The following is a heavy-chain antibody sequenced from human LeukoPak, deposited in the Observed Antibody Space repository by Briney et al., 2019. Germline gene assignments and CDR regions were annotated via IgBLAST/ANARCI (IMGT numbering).Heavy chain of an antibody. CDR3: ARDTGTGFWGGYHYYFDS. Sequence: GGSLRLSCAASGFTFSTSSMNWVRQAPGKGLEWVSSISSSSSYMYYSDSVKGRFTISRDNAKNSLYLQMNGLRPEDTAVYYCARDTGTGFWGGYHYYFDSWGQGVLVTVSS. V-gene: IGHV3-21*01. J-gene: IGHJ4*02. CDR2: ISSSSSYM. CDR1: GFTFSTSS. D-gene: IGHD3-3*01.